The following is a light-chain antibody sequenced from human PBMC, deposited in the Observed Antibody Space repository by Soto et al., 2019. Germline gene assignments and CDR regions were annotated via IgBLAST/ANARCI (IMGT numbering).Light chain of an antibody. Sequence: QSALTQPASVSGSPGQSITISCTGTSSDVGGYNYVSWYQQHPGKAPKPMIYEVSNRPSGIPNRFSGSNSGDTASLTISGVQAEDEADYYCMLYPSSSSRVFGGGPKLTVL. CDR1: SSDVGGYNY. V-gene: IGLV2-14*01. CDR2: EVS. J-gene: IGLJ3*02. CDR3: MLYPSSSSRV.